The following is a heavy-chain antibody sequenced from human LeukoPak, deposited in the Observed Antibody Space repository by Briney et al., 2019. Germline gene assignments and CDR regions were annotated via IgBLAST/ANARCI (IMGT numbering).Heavy chain of an antibody. Sequence: GGSLRLSCAASGFTFSSYGMHWVRQAPDKGLEWVAAIWYDGSNKYYADSVKGRFTISRDNSKNTLYLQMNSLRAEDTAVYYCARDRYYYDSSGWFYFDYWGQGTLVTVSS. CDR1: GFTFSSYG. J-gene: IGHJ4*02. CDR3: ARDRYYYDSSGWFYFDY. CDR2: IWYDGSNK. D-gene: IGHD3-22*01. V-gene: IGHV3-33*01.